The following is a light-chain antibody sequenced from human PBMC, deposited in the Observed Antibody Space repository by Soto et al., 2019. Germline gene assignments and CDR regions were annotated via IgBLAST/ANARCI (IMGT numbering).Light chain of an antibody. J-gene: IGKJ1*01. CDR2: GTT. Sequence: EIVMTQSPATLSVSPGERVTLSCRASQSVSRKLAWYQQKPGQAPRLLIYGTTTRATGIPARFSGSGSGTEFTLTISSPQSEDFAVYYCQQYHNWPQTFGQGTKVEIK. CDR3: QQYHNWPQT. V-gene: IGKV3-15*01. CDR1: QSVSRK.